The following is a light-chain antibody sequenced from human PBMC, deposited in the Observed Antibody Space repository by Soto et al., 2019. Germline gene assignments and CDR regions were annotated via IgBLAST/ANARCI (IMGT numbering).Light chain of an antibody. V-gene: IGKV1-27*01. CDR2: ATS. CDR3: QHYFRAPYI. CDR1: QDINYY. J-gene: IGKJ2*01. Sequence: IQMTQSPSSLSASVGDRVTITCRASQDINYYVAWYQQMPGKAPKLLMYATSTLQPGVPARFTGSGSGTDFTLTIASLQPEDVATYHCQHYFRAPYIFGQGTKLDIK.